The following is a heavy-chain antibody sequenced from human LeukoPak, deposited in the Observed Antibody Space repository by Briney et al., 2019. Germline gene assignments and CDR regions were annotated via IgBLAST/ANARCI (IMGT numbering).Heavy chain of an antibody. CDR2: ISYDGSNK. CDR1: GFTFSTYA. CDR3: ARDMRGVVPAAILGYFDY. J-gene: IGHJ4*02. V-gene: IGHV3-30-3*01. Sequence: PGGSLRLSCAASGFTFSTYALHWVRQAPGKGLEWVAVISYDGSNKYYADSVKGRFTISRDSSKNTLYLQMNSLRAEDTAVYYCARDMRGVVPAAILGYFDYWGQGTLVTVSS. D-gene: IGHD2-2*01.